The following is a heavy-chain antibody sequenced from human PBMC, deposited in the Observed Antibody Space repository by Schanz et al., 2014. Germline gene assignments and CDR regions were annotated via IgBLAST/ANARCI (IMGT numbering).Heavy chain of an antibody. CDR2: ISGSGSRK. J-gene: IGHJ6*02. V-gene: IGHV3-23*01. Sequence: EVQLLESGGGLVQPGGSLRLSCAASGFTFSSYAMSWVRQAPGKGLEWVSAISGSGSRKYYADSVKGRFTISRDNSKNTLYLQMNSLRAEDTAVYYCAKDRSWERNSFDTWGQGTTVTVSS. D-gene: IGHD1-26*01. CDR3: AKDRSWERNSFDT. CDR1: GFTFSSYA.